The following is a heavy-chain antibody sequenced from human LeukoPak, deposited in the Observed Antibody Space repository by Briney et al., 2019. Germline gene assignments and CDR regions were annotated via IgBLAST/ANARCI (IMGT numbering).Heavy chain of an antibody. J-gene: IGHJ4*02. CDR1: GFAFSTYG. CDR2: ITSRSTT. CDR3: AKRSDYGGNWNYFDY. V-gene: IGHV3-23*01. D-gene: IGHD4-23*01. Sequence: PGGSLRLSCAASGFAFSTYGMNWVRQAPGKGLEWISYITSRSTTYYADSVKGRFTISRDNSKNTLHMQMNSLRADDTAVYYCAKRSDYGGNWNYFDYWGQGTPVTVSS.